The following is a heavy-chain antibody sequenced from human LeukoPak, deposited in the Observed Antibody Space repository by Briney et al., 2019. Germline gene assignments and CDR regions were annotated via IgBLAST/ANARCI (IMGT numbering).Heavy chain of an antibody. V-gene: IGHV3-23*01. D-gene: IGHD3-16*01. J-gene: IGHJ4*01. CDR2: ISGSGDAT. Sequence: GGSLRLSCVGSGFTFNAYVLSWVRQRPGKGPEWVSMISGSGDATDYADSVKDRLTISRDNAKKTLYLQINNARADDTAIYYCAKDPRAMGRYFFDDWGKGSLVTVSS. CDR1: GFTFNAYV. CDR3: AKDPRAMGRYFFDD.